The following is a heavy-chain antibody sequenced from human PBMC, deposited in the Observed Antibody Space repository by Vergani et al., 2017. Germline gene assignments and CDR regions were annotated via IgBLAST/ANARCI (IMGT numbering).Heavy chain of an antibody. CDR2: VSHSGST. CDR1: NSSINSNYY. CDR3: VRDAINYDVLTGYYIGLDS. Sequence: QGQLQESGPGLVQPAETLSLTCVVSNSSINSNYYWGWIRQSPGKRLGWIGSVSHSGSTFSNPSLKSRVTISVDKSKKLISLILNSVTAADTAVYYCVRDAINYDVLTGYYIGLDSWGQGTLVTVSS. J-gene: IGHJ4*02. V-gene: IGHV4-38-2*01. D-gene: IGHD3-9*01.